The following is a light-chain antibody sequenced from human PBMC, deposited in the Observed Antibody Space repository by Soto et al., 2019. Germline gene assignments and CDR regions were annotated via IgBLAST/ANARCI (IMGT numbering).Light chain of an antibody. CDR1: SSDVGIYNL. Sequence: QSALTQPASVSGSPGQSITISCTGTSSDVGIYNLVSWYQHHPGNAPKLMIYEGTKRPSGVSDRFSGFKSGNTASLTIFGLQAEDEADYYCCSYAGTSTWVFGGGTQLTVL. J-gene: IGLJ3*02. V-gene: IGLV2-23*01. CDR3: CSYAGTSTWV. CDR2: EGT.